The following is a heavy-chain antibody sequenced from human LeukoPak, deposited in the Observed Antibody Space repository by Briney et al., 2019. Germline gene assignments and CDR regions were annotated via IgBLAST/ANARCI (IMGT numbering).Heavy chain of an antibody. CDR1: GGSISSSSYY. J-gene: IGHJ6*04. CDR3: ARDGDTAMALDV. V-gene: IGHV4-39*07. Sequence: SETLSLTCTVSGGSISSSSYYWGWIRQPPGKGLEWIGSIYYSGSTYYNPSLKSRVTISVDTSKNQFSLKLSSVTAADTAVYYCARDGDTAMALDVWGKGTTVTVSS. CDR2: IYYSGST. D-gene: IGHD5-18*01.